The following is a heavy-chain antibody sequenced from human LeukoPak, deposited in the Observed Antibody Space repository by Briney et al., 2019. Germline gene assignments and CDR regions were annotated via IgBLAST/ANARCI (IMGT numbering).Heavy chain of an antibody. V-gene: IGHV3-48*04. Sequence: GGSLRLSCAASGFTFSSYIMNRVRQAPGKGLEWVSYISSSSSTIYYADSVKGRFTLSRDNAKNSLYLQMNSLRAEDTAVYYCATAQYGSGNYYYFDYWGQGTLVTVSS. D-gene: IGHD3-10*01. CDR2: ISSSSSTI. CDR3: ATAQYGSGNYYYFDY. CDR1: GFTFSSYI. J-gene: IGHJ4*02.